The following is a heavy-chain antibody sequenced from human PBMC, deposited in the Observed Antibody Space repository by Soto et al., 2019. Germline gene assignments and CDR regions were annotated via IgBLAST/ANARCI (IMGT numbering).Heavy chain of an antibody. CDR3: ARGNIVVDPKNYYYGMDV. V-gene: IGHV1-46*01. J-gene: IGHJ6*02. D-gene: IGHD2-2*01. CDR2: INPSGGST. CDR1: GYTFTSYY. Sequence: EASVKVSCKASGYTFTSYYMHWVRQAPGQGLEWMGIINPSGGSTSYAQKFQGRVTMTRDTSTSTVYMELSSLRSEDTAVYYCARGNIVVDPKNYYYGMDVWGQGTTVTVSS.